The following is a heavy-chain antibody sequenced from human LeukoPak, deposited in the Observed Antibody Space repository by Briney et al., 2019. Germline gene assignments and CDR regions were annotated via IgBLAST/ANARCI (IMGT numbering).Heavy chain of an antibody. CDR3: ARVQLWRRSFDY. D-gene: IGHD5-18*01. Sequence: ASVKVSCKASGYTFTGYYMHWVRQAPGQGLEWMGWISAYNGNTNYAQKLQGRVTMTTDTSTSTAYMELRSLRSDDTAVYYCARVQLWRRSFDYWGQGTLVTVSS. V-gene: IGHV1-18*04. J-gene: IGHJ4*02. CDR2: ISAYNGNT. CDR1: GYTFTGYY.